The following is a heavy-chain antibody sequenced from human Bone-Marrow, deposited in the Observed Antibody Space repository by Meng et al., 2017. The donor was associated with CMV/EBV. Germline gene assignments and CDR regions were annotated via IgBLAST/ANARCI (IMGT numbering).Heavy chain of an antibody. Sequence: QVTLQESGPGLVKPSQTLPLTCTVSGGSISSGSYYWGWIRQPAGKGLEWIGRIYTSGSTNYNPSLKSRVTISVDTSKNQFSLKLSSVTAADTAVYYCARGSGDGYNLGWFDPWGQGTLVTGSS. D-gene: IGHD5-24*01. CDR3: ARGSGDGYNLGWFDP. J-gene: IGHJ5*02. V-gene: IGHV4-61*02. CDR2: IYTSGST. CDR1: GGSISSGSYY.